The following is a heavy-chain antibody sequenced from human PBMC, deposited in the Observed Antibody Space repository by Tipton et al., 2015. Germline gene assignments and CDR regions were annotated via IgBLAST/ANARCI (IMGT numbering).Heavy chain of an antibody. CDR3: AAFPYRSGGDYCFPQWFDP. Sequence: QLVQSGAEVKKPGTSVTVSCKASGFNFKTSAIQWLRQARGQRLQWIGWIVVDTGDTNYAQEFEQRVSLTRDMSTDTVFMELSGLRFDDTAVYYCAAFPYRSGGDYCFPQWFDPWGPGVQVTVSS. CDR2: IVVDTGDT. D-gene: IGHD2-21*01. V-gene: IGHV1-58*02. J-gene: IGHJ5*01. CDR1: GFNFKTSA.